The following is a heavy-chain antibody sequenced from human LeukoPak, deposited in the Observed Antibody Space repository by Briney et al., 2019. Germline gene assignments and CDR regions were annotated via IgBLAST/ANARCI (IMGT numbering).Heavy chain of an antibody. CDR1: AYTFTSYG. J-gene: IGHJ4*02. D-gene: IGHD3-22*01. Sequence: ASVKVSCKASAYTFTSYGISGVRQAPGQGLEWMGWISAHNGNTNYAQKFQGRVTMTTDTSTRTAYMELRSLRADDTAVYYCARANYYDSSGYLSYYFDYWGQGTLVTVSS. V-gene: IGHV1-18*01. CDR2: ISAHNGNT. CDR3: ARANYYDSSGYLSYYFDY.